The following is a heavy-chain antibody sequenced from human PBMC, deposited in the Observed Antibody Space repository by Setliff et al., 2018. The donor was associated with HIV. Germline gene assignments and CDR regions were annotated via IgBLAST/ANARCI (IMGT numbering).Heavy chain of an antibody. D-gene: IGHD3-9*01. CDR3: AKSHTFYFDTPSYPLDY. Sequence: PGGSLRLSCAASGFTFSTYPMSWVRQAPGKGLEWVSGITGSGDNTYYADSVKGRFTISRDDSKNMLFLQMDSLRVEDTAVYYCAKSHTFYFDTPSYPLDYWGQGTLVTVSS. CDR2: ITGSGDNT. V-gene: IGHV3-23*01. CDR1: GFTFSTYP. J-gene: IGHJ4*02.